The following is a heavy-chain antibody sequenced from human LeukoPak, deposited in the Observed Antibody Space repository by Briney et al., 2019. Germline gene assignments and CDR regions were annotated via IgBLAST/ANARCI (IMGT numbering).Heavy chain of an antibody. Sequence: SVKVSCKASGGTFSSYAISWVRQAPGQGLEWVGRIIPIFGTANYAQKFQGRVTITTDESTSTAYMELSSLRSEDTAVYYCARDIVGASLYWGQGTLVTVSS. CDR3: ARDIVGASLY. CDR1: GGTFSSYA. J-gene: IGHJ4*02. V-gene: IGHV1-69*05. CDR2: IIPIFGTA. D-gene: IGHD1-26*01.